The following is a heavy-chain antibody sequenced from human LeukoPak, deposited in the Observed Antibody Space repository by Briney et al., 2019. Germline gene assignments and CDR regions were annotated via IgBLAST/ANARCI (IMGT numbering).Heavy chain of an antibody. V-gene: IGHV4-59*01. CDR2: IYYSGST. J-gene: IGHJ3*02. CDR1: GGSISSYY. Sequence: SETLSLTCTVSGGSISSYYWSWIRKPPWKGLEWIGYIYYSGSTNYNPSLKSRVTISVDTSKNQFSLKLSSVTAADTAVYYCARVGHYYDSSGYERGWAFDIWGQGTMVTVSS. D-gene: IGHD3-22*01. CDR3: ARVGHYYDSSGYERGWAFDI.